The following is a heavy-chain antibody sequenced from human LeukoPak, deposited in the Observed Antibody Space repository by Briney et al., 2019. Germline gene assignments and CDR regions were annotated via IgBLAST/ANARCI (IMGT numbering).Heavy chain of an antibody. CDR3: ARATLGYCSGGSCYGTFDY. CDR1: GYAFTNYG. Sequence: SVKVSCKASGYAFTNYGISWVRQAPGQGLEWMGRIIPIFGTANYAQKFQDRVTITTDESTSTAYMELSSLRSEDTAVYYCARATLGYCSGGSCYGTFDYWGQGTLVTVSS. J-gene: IGHJ4*02. CDR2: IIPIFGTA. V-gene: IGHV1-69*05. D-gene: IGHD2-15*01.